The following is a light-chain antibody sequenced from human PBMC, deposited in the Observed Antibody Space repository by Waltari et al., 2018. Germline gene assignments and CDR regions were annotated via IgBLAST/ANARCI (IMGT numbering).Light chain of an antibody. CDR3: QQRSNWPIS. J-gene: IGKJ5*01. CDR2: AAS. Sequence: EIVLTQSPATLSLSPGERATLSCRASQSVSDYLAWYQQKPSQAPRLLISAASNRATGIPARFSGSGSGTDFTLTISSLEPEDFAFYYCQQRSNWPISFGQGTRLEIK. V-gene: IGKV3-11*01. CDR1: QSVSDY.